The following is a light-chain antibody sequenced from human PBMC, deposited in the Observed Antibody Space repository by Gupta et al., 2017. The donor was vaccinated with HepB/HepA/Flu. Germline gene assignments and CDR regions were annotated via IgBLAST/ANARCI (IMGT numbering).Light chain of an antibody. V-gene: IGKV3-20*01. Sequence: EIVLTQSPGTLSLSPGERATLSCRASQSVYSDYLAWYQQRPGQSPRLLIYGASSRATGIPDRFSGSGSGTDFTLTITRLEPEDFAVYYCQQGDNSPLTFGHGTKLDIK. CDR1: QSVYSDY. CDR3: QQGDNSPLT. J-gene: IGKJ3*01. CDR2: GAS.